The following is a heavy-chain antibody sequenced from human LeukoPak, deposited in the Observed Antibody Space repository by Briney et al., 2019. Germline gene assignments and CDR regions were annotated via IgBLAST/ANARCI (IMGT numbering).Heavy chain of an antibody. J-gene: IGHJ6*02. CDR3: AGRTERSLPAAMDYYYYGMDV. D-gene: IGHD2-2*01. CDR1: GGSISSYY. CDR2: IYYSGST. Sequence: PSETLSLTCTVSGGSISSYYWSWIRQPPGKGLEWIGYIYYSGSTNYNPSLKSRVTISVDTSKNQFSLKLSSVTAADTAVYYCAGRTERSLPAAMDYYYYGMDVWGQGTTVAVSS. V-gene: IGHV4-59*01.